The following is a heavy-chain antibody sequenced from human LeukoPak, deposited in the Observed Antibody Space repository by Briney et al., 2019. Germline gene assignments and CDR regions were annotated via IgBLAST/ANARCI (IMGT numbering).Heavy chain of an antibody. Sequence: GGSLRLSCAASGFTFSSYSMNWVRQAPGKGLEWVSYISSSSSTIYYADSVKGRFTISRDNAKNSLHLQMNSLRAEDTAVYYCARGSGSYHEYFQHWGQGTLVTVSS. D-gene: IGHD1-26*01. CDR1: GFTFSSYS. V-gene: IGHV3-48*01. CDR2: ISSSSSTI. J-gene: IGHJ1*01. CDR3: ARGSGSYHEYFQH.